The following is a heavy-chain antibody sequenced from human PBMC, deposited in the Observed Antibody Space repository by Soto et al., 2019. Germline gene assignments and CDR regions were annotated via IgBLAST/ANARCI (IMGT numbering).Heavy chain of an antibody. CDR2: ISAYNGNI. D-gene: IGHD6-6*01. J-gene: IGHJ4*02. V-gene: IGHV1-18*01. Sequence: ASVKVSCKASGYTFTSYGITWVRQAPGEGLEWMGWISAYNGNINYAQKLQGRVTMTTDTSTSTAYMELRSLRSDGTAVYYCARTSLSSSSSKYWGQGTLVTVSS. CDR3: ARTSLSSSSSKY. CDR1: GYTFTSYG.